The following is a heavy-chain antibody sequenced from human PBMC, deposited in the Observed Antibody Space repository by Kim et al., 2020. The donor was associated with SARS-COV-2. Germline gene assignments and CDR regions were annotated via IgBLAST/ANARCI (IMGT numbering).Heavy chain of an antibody. D-gene: IGHD4-17*01. J-gene: IGHJ6*02. CDR2: INHSGST. CDR3: ARGRPPYTTTTTVLYYYYYGMDV. CDR1: GGSFSGYY. V-gene: IGHV4-34*01. Sequence: SETLSLTCAVYGGSFSGYYWSWIRQPPGKGLEWIGEINHSGSTNYNPSLKSRVTISVDTSKNQFSLKLSSVTAADTAVYYCARGRPPYTTTTTVLYYYYYGMDVWGQGTTVTVSS.